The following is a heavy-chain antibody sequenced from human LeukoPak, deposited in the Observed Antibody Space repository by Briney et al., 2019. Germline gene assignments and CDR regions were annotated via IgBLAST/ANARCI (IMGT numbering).Heavy chain of an antibody. CDR1: GFTFSSYA. J-gene: IGHJ4*02. V-gene: IGHV3-11*01. CDR3: ATLIAAAGTDFDY. CDR2: ISSSGSTI. Sequence: GGSLRLSCAASGFTFSSYAMSWIRQAPGKGLEWVSHISSSGSTIYYADSVKGRLTISRDNAKNSLYLQMNSLRAEDTAVYYCATLIAAAGTDFDYWGQGTLVTVSS. D-gene: IGHD6-13*01.